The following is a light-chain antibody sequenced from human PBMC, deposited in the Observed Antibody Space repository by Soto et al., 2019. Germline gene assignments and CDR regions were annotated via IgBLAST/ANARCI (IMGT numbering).Light chain of an antibody. J-gene: IGLJ2*01. Sequence: QSALTQPASVSGSPGQSITISCTGTSSDVGGYNFVSWYQQHPGKAPKFIIYDVRNRPSGVSNRFSGSRSGNTASLTISGLQAEDDADYYSSSYTSSSTVIFGGGTQLTVL. CDR3: SSYTSSSTVI. CDR2: DVR. CDR1: SSDVGGYNF. V-gene: IGLV2-14*03.